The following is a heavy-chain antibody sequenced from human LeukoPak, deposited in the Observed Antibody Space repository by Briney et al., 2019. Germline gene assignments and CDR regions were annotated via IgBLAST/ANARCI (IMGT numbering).Heavy chain of an antibody. Sequence: GGSLRLSCAASGFTFSDYYMSWIRQAPGKGLEWASYINSGGSTIYYADSVKGRFTVSRDNDKNSLYLKMNSLRAEDTAVYYCARLPLYRRYDILTGYYLDYWGQGTLVTVSS. D-gene: IGHD3-9*01. V-gene: IGHV3-11*01. J-gene: IGHJ4*02. CDR1: GFTFSDYY. CDR2: INSGGSTI. CDR3: ARLPLYRRYDILTGYYLDY.